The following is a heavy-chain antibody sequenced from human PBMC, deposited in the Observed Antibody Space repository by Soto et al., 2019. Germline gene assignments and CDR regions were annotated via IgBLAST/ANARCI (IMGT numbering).Heavy chain of an antibody. D-gene: IGHD2-2*01. CDR2: ISASGATT. Sequence: EVQLLESGGNLVQPEGSLRLSCAASGFSFSTYALTWVRQVPGKGLEWVSGISASGATTYYADSVKGRFTISRDNSKNTVFLHMTSLRAEDTALYYCAKWTDTVVEAALAGGAFDIWGQGTTVTVSS. CDR1: GFSFSTYA. V-gene: IGHV3-23*01. J-gene: IGHJ3*02. CDR3: AKWTDTVVEAALAGGAFDI.